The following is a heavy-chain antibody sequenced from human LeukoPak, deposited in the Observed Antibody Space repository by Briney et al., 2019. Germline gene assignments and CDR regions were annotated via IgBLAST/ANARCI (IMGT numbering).Heavy chain of an antibody. CDR2: IWYDGSNK. Sequence: SCKASGYPFTGYYLHWVRQAPGKGLEWVAVIWYDGSNKYYADSVKGRFTISRDNSKNTLYLQMNSLRAEDTAVYYCAAHHGELGYFDYWGQGTLVTVSS. CDR1: GYPFTGYY. CDR3: AAHHGELGYFDY. J-gene: IGHJ4*02. V-gene: IGHV3-33*01. D-gene: IGHD1-26*01.